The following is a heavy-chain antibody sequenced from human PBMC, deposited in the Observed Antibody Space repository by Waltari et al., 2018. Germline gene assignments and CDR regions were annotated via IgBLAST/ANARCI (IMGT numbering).Heavy chain of an antibody. D-gene: IGHD2-15*01. Sequence: EVQLVESGGGLVQPGGSLRLSCAASGFTFSSYAMTWVRRAPGKGLEWVSRISGSGGSTDYADSVKGRFTISRDNSKNTLYLQMNSLRAEDTAVYYWAKDLGHCSGGSCYLGAFDIWGQGTMVTVSS. V-gene: IGHV3-23*04. CDR2: ISGSGGST. J-gene: IGHJ3*02. CDR3: AKDLGHCSGGSCYLGAFDI. CDR1: GFTFSSYA.